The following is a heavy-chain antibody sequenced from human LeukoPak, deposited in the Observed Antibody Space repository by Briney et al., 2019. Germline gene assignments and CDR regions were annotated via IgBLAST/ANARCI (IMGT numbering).Heavy chain of an antibody. V-gene: IGHV3-21*01. Sequence: GGSLRLSCAASGFTFSSYSTNWVRQAPGKGLEWVSAISRSSAAKLYADSVKGRFTISRDNAKNSLYLQMNSLRAEDTAVYFCASDGSQEENYLSGRYILADSWGQGTLVSVSS. CDR3: ASDGSQEENYLSGRYILADS. J-gene: IGHJ4*02. CDR1: GFTFSSYS. D-gene: IGHD3-10*01. CDR2: ISRSSAAK.